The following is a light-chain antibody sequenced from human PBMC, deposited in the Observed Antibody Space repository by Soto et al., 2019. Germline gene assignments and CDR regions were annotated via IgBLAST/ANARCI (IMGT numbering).Light chain of an antibody. CDR3: TSYTTSRIWV. V-gene: IGLV2-14*01. CDR1: SGDVGHYNY. Sequence: QSVLTQPASVSGSPGQSITISCTGSSGDVGHYNYVSWYQQHPGKAPKLMIYEVSNRPSGVSNRFSGSKSGNTASLIISGLQAEDEADYYCTSYTTSRIWVFGGGIKLTVL. J-gene: IGLJ3*02. CDR2: EVS.